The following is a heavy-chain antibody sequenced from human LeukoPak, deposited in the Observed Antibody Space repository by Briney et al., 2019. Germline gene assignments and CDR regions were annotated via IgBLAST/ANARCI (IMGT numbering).Heavy chain of an antibody. V-gene: IGHV3-23*01. CDR2: ISGSGGST. CDR3: AKGDDFWSGYYYP. D-gene: IGHD3-3*01. CDR1: GFTFSSYA. Sequence: GGSLRLSCAASGFTFSSYAMSWVRQAPGKGLEWVSAISGSGGSTFYADSVKGRFTISRDNSKNTLYLQMNSLRAEDAAVYYCAKGDDFWSGYYYPWGQGTLVTVSS. J-gene: IGHJ5*02.